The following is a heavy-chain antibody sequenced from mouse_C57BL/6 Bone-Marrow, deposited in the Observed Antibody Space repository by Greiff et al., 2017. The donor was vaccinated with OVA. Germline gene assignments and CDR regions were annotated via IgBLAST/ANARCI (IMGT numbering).Heavy chain of an antibody. V-gene: IGHV1-26*01. CDR1: GYTFTDYY. D-gene: IGHD2-4*01. CDR2: INPNNGGT. CDR3: AREDDYDEGDY. Sequence: VQLQQSGPELVKPGASVKISCKASGYTFTDYYMNWVKQSHGKSLEWIGDINPNNGGTSYNQKFKGKATLTVDKSSSTAYMELRSLTSEDSAVYYCAREDDYDEGDYWGQGTTLTVSS. J-gene: IGHJ2*01.